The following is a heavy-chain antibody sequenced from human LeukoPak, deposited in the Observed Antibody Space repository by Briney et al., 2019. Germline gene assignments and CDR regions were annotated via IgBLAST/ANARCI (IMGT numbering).Heavy chain of an antibody. CDR2: IYYTGST. CDR3: ARAPFGFGELFPLV. D-gene: IGHD3-10*01. V-gene: IGHV4-59*01. CDR1: GGSISQDF. Sequence: PSETLSLTCTVSGGSISQDFWSWIRQPPGKGLEWIGYIYYTGSTKYNPSLKSRVTMSMDTSKNHFSLKLSPVTAADTAVYYCARAPFGFGELFPLVWGQGTLVTVSS. J-gene: IGHJ4*02.